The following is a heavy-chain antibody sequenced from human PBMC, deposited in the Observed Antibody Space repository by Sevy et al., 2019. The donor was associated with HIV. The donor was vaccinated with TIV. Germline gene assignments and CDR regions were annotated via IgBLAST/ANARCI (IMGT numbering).Heavy chain of an antibody. D-gene: IGHD5-18*01. CDR2: ISSTRGSTT. CDR1: GFIFSDYY. V-gene: IGHV3-11*01. J-gene: IGHJ4*02. Sequence: GGSLRLSCAGSGFIFSDYYMSWIRQAPGKGLEWISYISSTRGSTTHYADSVKGRFTISRDNAKNSLYLQMNSLRVEDTAVYYCARESWHTDLDYWGQGTLVTVSS. CDR3: ARESWHTDLDY.